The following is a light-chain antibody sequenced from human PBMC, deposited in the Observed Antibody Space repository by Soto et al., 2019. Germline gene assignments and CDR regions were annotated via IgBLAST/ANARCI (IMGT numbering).Light chain of an antibody. CDR3: QHYGSLFT. J-gene: IGKJ3*01. CDR2: STS. V-gene: IGKV3-20*01. CDR1: QNIDNSC. Sequence: EMVLTQSPGTLSLSPGERAALSCTASQNIDNSCLGWYQQKPGQAPRLLIYSTSIRATGIPDRFSGSGSGTDFTLTINRLEPEDFAVYYCQHYGSLFTFGPGTKVDIK.